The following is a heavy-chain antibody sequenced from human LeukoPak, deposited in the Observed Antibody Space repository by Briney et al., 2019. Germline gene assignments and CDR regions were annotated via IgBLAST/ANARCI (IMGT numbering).Heavy chain of an antibody. CDR3: ARGGRAPVTRMDI. Sequence: GSSVKVSCKASGGTFSSYSFTWVRQAPGQGLEWMGRIIPSVGIPKYAPKFQGRVKITADKSTSTAYLEFSSLRSEDSAIYFCARGGRAPVTRMDIWGQGTTVTVSS. V-gene: IGHV1-69*02. CDR1: GGTFSSYS. D-gene: IGHD3-16*01. J-gene: IGHJ6*02. CDR2: IIPSVGIP.